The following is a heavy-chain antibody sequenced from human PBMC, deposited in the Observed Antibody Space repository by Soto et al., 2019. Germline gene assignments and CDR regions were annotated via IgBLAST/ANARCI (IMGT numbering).Heavy chain of an antibody. D-gene: IGHD1-20*01. V-gene: IGHV4-39*01. J-gene: IGHJ4*02. CDR3: ATSQKGYNWNYFDH. Sequence: PSETLSLTCAASGGSIIGSYYYFGCLRQSPGKGPELIGSVFYTGFTSYNPSLESRVSVSVDTSKNQFSLKVSGVSAADTAVYYCATSQKGYNWNYFDHWGQGALVTVSS. CDR1: GGSIIGSYYY. CDR2: VFYTGFT.